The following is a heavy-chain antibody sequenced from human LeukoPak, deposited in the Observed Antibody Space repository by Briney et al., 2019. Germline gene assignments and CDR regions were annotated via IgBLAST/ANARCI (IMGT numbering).Heavy chain of an antibody. D-gene: IGHD2-21*02. CDR1: GFTFSSYG. J-gene: IGHJ4*02. CDR3: ARDYCGGDCYFDY. CDR2: IWYDGSNK. V-gene: IGHV3-33*01. Sequence: GGSLRLSCAASGFTFSSYGMHWVRQAPGKGLEWVAVIWYDGSNKYYADSVKGRFTISRDNSKNTLYLQMNSLRAEDTAVYYCARDYCGGDCYFDYWGQGTLVTVSS.